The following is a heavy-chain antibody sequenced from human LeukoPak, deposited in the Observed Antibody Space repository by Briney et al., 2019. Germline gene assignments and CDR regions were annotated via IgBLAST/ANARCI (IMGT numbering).Heavy chain of an antibody. CDR3: ARYCGGDCPDYYYYGMDV. Sequence: PSDTLSLTCTVSGGSISSGDYYWSWIRQPPGKGLEWIGYIYYSGSTYYNPSLKSRVTISVDTSKNQFSLKLSSVTAADTAVYYCARYCGGDCPDYYYYGMDVWGQGTTVTVSS. CDR2: IYYSGST. V-gene: IGHV4-30-4*02. CDR1: GGSISSGDYY. D-gene: IGHD2-21*02. J-gene: IGHJ6*02.